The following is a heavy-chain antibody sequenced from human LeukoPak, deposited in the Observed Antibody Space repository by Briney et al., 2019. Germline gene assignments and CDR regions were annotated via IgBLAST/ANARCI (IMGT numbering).Heavy chain of an antibody. CDR1: GYSFTNYW. CDR2: IYPGDSDI. D-gene: IGHD5-18*01. CDR3: ARPRYGLYYFDY. Sequence: GESLKISCKGSGYSFTNYWIGWVRQMPGKGLEWMGIIYPGDSDIRYSPSFQGQVTISADNSISTAYLQWISLKTSDTAMYYCARPRYGLYYFDYWGQGTLVTVSS. J-gene: IGHJ4*02. V-gene: IGHV5-51*01.